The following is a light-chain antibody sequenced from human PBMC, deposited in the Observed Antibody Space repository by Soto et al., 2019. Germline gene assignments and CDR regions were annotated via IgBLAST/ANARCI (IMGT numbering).Light chain of an antibody. V-gene: IGKV1-39*01. CDR2: AAS. J-gene: IGKJ1*01. CDR3: QQSYRSPPT. CDR1: QSISSN. Sequence: DIQMTQSPSSLSASVGDRVTIPYRASQSISSNLNWYQQKPGKVPKLLIYAASSLQSGVPSRFSGSGSGTDFTLTISSLQPEDFATYYCQQSYRSPPTFGQGTKVDIK.